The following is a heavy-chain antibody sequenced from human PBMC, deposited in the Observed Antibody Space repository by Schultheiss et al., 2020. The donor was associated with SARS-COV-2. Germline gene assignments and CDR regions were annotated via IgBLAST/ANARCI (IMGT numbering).Heavy chain of an antibody. V-gene: IGHV4-61*02. D-gene: IGHD3-22*01. CDR3: ARPYDSSHMGGFDY. CDR2: IYTSGST. Sequence: SQTLSLTCTVSGGSISSGSYYWSWIRQPAGKGLEWIGRIYTSGSTNYNPSLKSRVTMSVDTSKNQFSLKLSSVTAADTAIYYCARPYDSSHMGGFDYWGQGTLVTVSS. J-gene: IGHJ4*02. CDR1: GGSISSGSYY.